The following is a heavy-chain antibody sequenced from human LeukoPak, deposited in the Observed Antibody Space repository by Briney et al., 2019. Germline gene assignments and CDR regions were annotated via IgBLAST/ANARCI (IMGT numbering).Heavy chain of an antibody. CDR3: VRVAGIVDC. CDR1: GYTFTTYD. D-gene: IGHD3-3*02. V-gene: IGHV1-8*01. J-gene: IGHJ4*02. Sequence: ASVKVSCKASGYTFTTYDINWVRQATGQGLEWMGWMNPKSGYTGSAQKFQGRVTMTRDTSTSTAYMELSSLRTEDTAVYYCVRVAGIVDCWGQGTLVTVSS. CDR2: MNPKSGYT.